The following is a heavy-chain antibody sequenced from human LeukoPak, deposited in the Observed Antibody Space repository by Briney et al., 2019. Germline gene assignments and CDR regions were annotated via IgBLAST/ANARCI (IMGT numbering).Heavy chain of an antibody. CDR3: TRDPEALDY. D-gene: IGHD1-14*01. J-gene: IGHJ4*02. CDR2: IRSSSSTI. CDR1: GFTFSSYS. V-gene: IGHV3-48*02. Sequence: PGGALRLSCAASGFTFSSYSMNWVRPAPGKGREWVSYIRSSSSTIYYADSVKGRFTISRDNAKNSLYLQMNSLRDEDTAVYYCTRDPEALDYWGPGTLVTVSS.